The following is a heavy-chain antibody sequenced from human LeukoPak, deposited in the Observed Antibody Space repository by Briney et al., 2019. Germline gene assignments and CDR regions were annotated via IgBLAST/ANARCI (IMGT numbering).Heavy chain of an antibody. CDR3: AKAGCSSTSCYEDY. Sequence: PGGSMRLSCAASGFTFSSYAMSWVRQAPGKGLEWVSAIIARGGSTYYADSVKGRFTISRDNSKNTLYLQMNSLRAEDTAVYYCAKAGCSSTSCYEDYWGQGTLVTASS. V-gene: IGHV3-23*01. CDR1: GFTFSSYA. D-gene: IGHD2-2*01. CDR2: IIARGGST. J-gene: IGHJ4*02.